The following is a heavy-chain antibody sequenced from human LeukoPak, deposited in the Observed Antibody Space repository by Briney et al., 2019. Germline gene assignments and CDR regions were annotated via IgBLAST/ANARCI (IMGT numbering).Heavy chain of an antibody. CDR1: GYTFTSYG. D-gene: IGHD3-9*01. CDR2: ISAYIGNT. J-gene: IGHJ4*02. CDR3: AREFYNYDILTGYLGVDY. V-gene: IGHV1-18*01. Sequence: ASVKVSCKASGYTFTSYGISWVRQAPGQGLEWMGWISAYIGNTNYAQKLQGRVTMTTDTSTSTAYMELRSLRSDDTAVYYCAREFYNYDILTGYLGVDYWGQGTLVTVSS.